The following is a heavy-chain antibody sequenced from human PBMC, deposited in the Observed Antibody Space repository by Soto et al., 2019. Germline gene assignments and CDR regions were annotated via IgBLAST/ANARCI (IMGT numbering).Heavy chain of an antibody. Sequence: SETLSLTCAVYGGSFSGYYWSWIRQPPGKGLEWIGEINHSGSTNYNPSLKSRVTISVDTSKNQFSLKLSSVTAADTAVYYCARGLAAAGRGVFFDYWRQGTLVTVSS. V-gene: IGHV4-34*01. CDR3: ARGLAAAGRGVFFDY. D-gene: IGHD6-13*01. CDR1: GGSFSGYY. CDR2: INHSGST. J-gene: IGHJ4*02.